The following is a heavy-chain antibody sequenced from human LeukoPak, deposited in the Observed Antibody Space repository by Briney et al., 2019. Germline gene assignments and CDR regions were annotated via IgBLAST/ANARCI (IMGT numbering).Heavy chain of an antibody. V-gene: IGHV3-66*01. J-gene: IGHJ4*02. CDR2: IYSGGST. Sequence: PGGSLRLSCAASGVTVRSNYMSWLRQAPGKGLEWVSVIYSGGSTYYADSVKGRFTISRDNSKNTLYLQMNSLRAEDTAVYYCARSPGWELLLVVDYWGQGTLVTVSS. CDR3: ARSPGWELLLVVDY. D-gene: IGHD1-26*01. CDR1: GVTVRSNY.